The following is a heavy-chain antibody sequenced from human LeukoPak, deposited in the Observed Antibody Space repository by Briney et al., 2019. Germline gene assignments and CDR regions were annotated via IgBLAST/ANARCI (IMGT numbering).Heavy chain of an antibody. CDR3: ARQDWNYELWLDY. D-gene: IGHD1-7*01. V-gene: IGHV4-59*11. CDR1: GGFISSHY. J-gene: IGHJ4*02. Sequence: PSETLSLTCTVSGGFISSHYWSWIRQPPGKGLEWTGYIYYSGSTNYNPSLKSRVTISVDTSKNQFSLKLSSVTAADTAVYYCARQDWNYELWLDYWGQGTLVTVSS. CDR2: IYYSGST.